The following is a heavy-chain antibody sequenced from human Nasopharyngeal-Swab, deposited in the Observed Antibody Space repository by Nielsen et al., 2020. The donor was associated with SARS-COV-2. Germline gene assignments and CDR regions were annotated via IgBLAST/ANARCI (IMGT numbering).Heavy chain of an antibody. Sequence: ASVKVSCKASGYILTGYTMNWVRQAPGQGLEWMGWINTNTGNPTYAQGFTGRFVFSLGTSVSTAYLQISSLKAEDTAVYYCARSGYSNSFDYWGQGTLVTVSS. J-gene: IGHJ4*02. CDR2: INTNTGNP. D-gene: IGHD6-13*01. V-gene: IGHV7-4-1*02. CDR1: GYILTGYT. CDR3: ARSGYSNSFDY.